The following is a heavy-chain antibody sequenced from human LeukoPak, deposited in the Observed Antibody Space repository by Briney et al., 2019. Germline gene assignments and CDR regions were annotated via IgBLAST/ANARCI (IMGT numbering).Heavy chain of an antibody. D-gene: IGHD1/OR15-1a*01. V-gene: IGHV1-2*02. CDR3: ARDGTAGVDY. J-gene: IGHJ4*02. CDR2: INPKSGGT. CDR1: GYTFTDYY. Sequence: GASVKVSCKASGYTFTDYYIHWGRHAPGQGLGWMGWINPKSGGTNSAQKFQGRVTMTRDTSISTAYMELSRLRSDDTAVYYCARDGTAGVDYWGQGTLVTVSS.